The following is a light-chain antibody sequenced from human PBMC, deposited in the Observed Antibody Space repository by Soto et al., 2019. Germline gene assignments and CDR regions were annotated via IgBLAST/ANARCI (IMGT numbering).Light chain of an antibody. CDR3: QQSYSTPLFT. CDR1: QSISSY. CDR2: AAS. Sequence: DIQMTQSPSSLSASVGDRVTITCRASQSISSYLNWYQQKPGKAPKLLIYAASRLQSGVPSRFSSSGSGTDFTLTISSLQPEDFATYYCQQSYSTPLFTFGPGTKVDIK. J-gene: IGKJ3*01. V-gene: IGKV1-39*01.